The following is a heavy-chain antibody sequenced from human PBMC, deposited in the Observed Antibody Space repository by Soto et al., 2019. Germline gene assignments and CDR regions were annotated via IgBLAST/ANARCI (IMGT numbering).Heavy chain of an antibody. CDR1: GGSVSSGSYY. J-gene: IGHJ4*02. D-gene: IGHD1-1*01. CDR3: AREGDRTATPFDC. CDR2: IYYSGST. Sequence: SETLSLTCTVSGGSVSSGSYYWSWIRQPPGRGLEWIGYIYYSGSTNYNPSLKSRVSISLETSKNQFSLKLSSVTAADTALYYCAREGDRTATPFDCWGLGTLVTVSS. V-gene: IGHV4-61*01.